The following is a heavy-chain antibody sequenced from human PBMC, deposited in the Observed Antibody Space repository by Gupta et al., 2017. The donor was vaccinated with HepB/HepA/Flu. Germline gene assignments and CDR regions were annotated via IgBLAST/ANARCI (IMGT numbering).Heavy chain of an antibody. CDR3: ARGANVDTAALGP. CDR1: GFTFSSYS. J-gene: IGHJ5*02. V-gene: IGHV3-21*01. CDR2: ISSSSSYI. Sequence: EVQLVESGGGLVKPGGSLRLSCAASGFTFSSYSMNWVRQAPGKGLEWVSSISSSSSYIYYADSVKGRFTISRDNAKNSLYLQMNSLRAEDTAVYYCARGANVDTAALGPWGQGTLVTVSS. D-gene: IGHD5-18*01.